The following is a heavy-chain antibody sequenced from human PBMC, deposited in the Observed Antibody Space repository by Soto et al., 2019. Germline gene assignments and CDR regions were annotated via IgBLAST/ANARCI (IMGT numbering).Heavy chain of an antibody. CDR1: GDSISDDTYY. D-gene: IGHD2-2*01. CDR3: ARLHCNSPNCVPLDP. CDR2: IYYSGST. V-gene: IGHV4-39*01. Sequence: SETLSLTCTVSGDSISDDTYYWGWIRQPPGKGLEWIGSIYYSGSTYYNPSLKSRVTMSVDTSKNQLSLKLSSVTAADTAVYYCARLHCNSPNCVPLDPWGQGTLVTVS. J-gene: IGHJ5*02.